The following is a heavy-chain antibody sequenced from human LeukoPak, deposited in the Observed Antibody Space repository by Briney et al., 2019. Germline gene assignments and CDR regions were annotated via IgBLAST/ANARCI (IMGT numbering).Heavy chain of an antibody. Sequence: PGGSLRLSCAASGFTFSSYSMNWVRQAPGKGLEWVSSISSSSSYIYYADSVKGRFTISRDNAKNSLYLQMSSLRAEDTAVYYCARIRAISSSYSYDCWGQGTLVTVSS. J-gene: IGHJ4*02. D-gene: IGHD6-13*01. CDR3: ARIRAISSSYSYDC. V-gene: IGHV3-21*01. CDR1: GFTFSSYS. CDR2: ISSSSSYI.